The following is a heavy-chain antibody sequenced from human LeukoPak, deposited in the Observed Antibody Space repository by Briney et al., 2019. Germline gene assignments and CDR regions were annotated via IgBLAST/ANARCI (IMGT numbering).Heavy chain of an antibody. CDR3: ARGYCSSTSCSMYDY. CDR2: INPSGGST. D-gene: IGHD2-2*01. J-gene: IGHJ4*02. Sequence: ASVKVSCKASGYTFTSYYMHWVRQAPGQGLEWMGIINPSGGSTSYAQKFQGRVTMTRDTSTSTAYMELRSLRSDDTAVYYCARGYCSSTSCSMYDYWGQGTLVTVSS. V-gene: IGHV1-46*01. CDR1: GYTFTSYY.